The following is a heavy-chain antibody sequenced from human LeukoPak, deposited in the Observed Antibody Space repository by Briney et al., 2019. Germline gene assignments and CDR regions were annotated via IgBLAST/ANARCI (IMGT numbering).Heavy chain of an antibody. CDR3: ARALKNGDYYFDY. Sequence: QAGGSLRLSCAASGFTFSSYWMSWVRQAPGKGLEWVANIKEDGSEKYYVDSVKGRSTISRDNAKNSLYLQMNSLRAEDTAVYYCARALKNGDYYFDYWGQGTLVTVSS. V-gene: IGHV3-7*01. CDR2: IKEDGSEK. D-gene: IGHD4-17*01. J-gene: IGHJ4*02. CDR1: GFTFSSYW.